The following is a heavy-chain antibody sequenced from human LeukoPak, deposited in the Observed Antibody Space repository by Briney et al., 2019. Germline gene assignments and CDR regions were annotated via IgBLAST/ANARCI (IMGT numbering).Heavy chain of an antibody. Sequence: SETLSLTCTVSGYSISSGYYWGWIRQPPGKGLEWIGSIYHSGSTYYNPSLKSRVTISVDTSKNQFSLKLSSVTAADTAVYYCARVQRGGGSGSSLDYWGQGTLVTVSS. J-gene: IGHJ4*02. V-gene: IGHV4-38-2*02. CDR2: IYHSGST. CDR3: ARVQRGGGSGSSLDY. CDR1: GYSISSGYY. D-gene: IGHD3-10*01.